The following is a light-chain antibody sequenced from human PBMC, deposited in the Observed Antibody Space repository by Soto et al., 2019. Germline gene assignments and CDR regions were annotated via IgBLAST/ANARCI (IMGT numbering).Light chain of an antibody. Sequence: EIVMTQSPATLSVSPGEGATVSCRASQSVSSHLAWYQHKPGQAPRLLFYDASTRATGIPARFSGSGSGPDFTLTISRLEPEDFAVYFCQHYGSSPWTFGQGTKVDIK. CDR1: QSVSSH. CDR2: DAS. J-gene: IGKJ1*01. V-gene: IGKV3-15*01. CDR3: QHYGSSPWT.